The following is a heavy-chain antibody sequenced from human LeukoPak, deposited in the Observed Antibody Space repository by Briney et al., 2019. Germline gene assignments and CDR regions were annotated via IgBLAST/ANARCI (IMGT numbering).Heavy chain of an antibody. Sequence: PSETLSLTCAVYGGSFSGYYWSWIRQPPGKGLEWIGEINHSGSTNYNPSLKSRVTISVDTSKNQFPLRLTSVTAADTAVYYCARLSGIYCDRGSCFNYFDSWGQGALVTVSS. CDR3: ARLSGIYCDRGSCFNYFDS. D-gene: IGHD2-15*01. J-gene: IGHJ5*01. V-gene: IGHV4-34*01. CDR1: GGSFSGYY. CDR2: INHSGST.